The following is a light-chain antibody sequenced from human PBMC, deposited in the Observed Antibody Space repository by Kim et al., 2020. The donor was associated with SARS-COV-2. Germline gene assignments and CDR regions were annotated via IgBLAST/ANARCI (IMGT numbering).Light chain of an antibody. CDR3: CSFADRSYV. Sequence: PGQTITTSCTGTSGDGGSYNLVSWYRQHPGKAPKLVMYEVTKRPSGVSSRFSASKSGNTASLTISGLQAEDEADYYCCSFADRSYVFGTGTKVTVL. CDR1: SGDGGSYNL. J-gene: IGLJ1*01. CDR2: EVT. V-gene: IGLV2-23*02.